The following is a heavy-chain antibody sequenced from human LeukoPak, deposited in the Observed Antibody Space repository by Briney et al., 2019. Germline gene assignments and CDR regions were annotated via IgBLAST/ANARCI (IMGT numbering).Heavy chain of an antibody. D-gene: IGHD3-22*01. CDR3: ARAGYYDSSGYYWPHAFDI. V-gene: IGHV3-13*01. J-gene: IGHJ3*02. CDR1: GFTFSSYD. Sequence: PGGSLRLSCAASGFTFSSYDMHWVRQATGKGLEWVSAIGTAGDTYYPGSVKGRLTISRENAKNSLYLQMNSLRAGDTAVYYCARAGYYDSSGYYWPHAFDIWGQGTIVTVSS. CDR2: IGTAGDT.